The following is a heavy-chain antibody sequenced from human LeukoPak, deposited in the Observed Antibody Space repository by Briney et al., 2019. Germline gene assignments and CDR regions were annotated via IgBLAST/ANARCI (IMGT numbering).Heavy chain of an antibody. D-gene: IGHD1-1*01. CDR2: IKQDGSEE. CDR3: ATQCGGNCRDDY. CDR1: GFTFSSYS. J-gene: IGHJ4*02. Sequence: AGGSLRLSCAASGFTFSSYSMTWVRQAPGKGLEWAGNIKQDGSEEYYVGSVKDRFTISRDNSKNTLYLQMNSLRPEDTAVYYCATQCGGNCRDDYWGQGTLVTVSS. V-gene: IGHV3-7*02.